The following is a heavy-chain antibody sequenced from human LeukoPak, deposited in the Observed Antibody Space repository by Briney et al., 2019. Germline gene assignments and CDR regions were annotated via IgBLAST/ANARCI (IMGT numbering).Heavy chain of an antibody. V-gene: IGHV4-34*01. Sequence: SETLSLTCAVYGGSFSGYYWSWIRQPPGKGLEWIGEINHSGSTNYNPSLKSRVTISVDTSKTQFSLKLSSVTAADTAVYYCARKYSGYGGMVDYWGQGTLVTVSS. CDR3: ARKYSGYGGMVDY. CDR2: INHSGST. J-gene: IGHJ4*02. D-gene: IGHD5-12*01. CDR1: GGSFSGYY.